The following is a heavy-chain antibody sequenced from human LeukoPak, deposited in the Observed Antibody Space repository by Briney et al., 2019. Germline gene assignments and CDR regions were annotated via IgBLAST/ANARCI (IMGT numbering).Heavy chain of an antibody. D-gene: IGHD3-22*01. Sequence: ASVKVSCKASGYTFTGYYMHWVRQAPGQGLEWMGRINPNSGGTNYAQKFQGRVTMTRDTPISTAYMELSRLRSDDTAVYYCARDGVGGGYYYDSSGYTAYWGQGTLVTVSS. J-gene: IGHJ4*02. CDR2: INPNSGGT. CDR3: ARDGVGGGYYYDSSGYTAY. V-gene: IGHV1-2*06. CDR1: GYTFTGYY.